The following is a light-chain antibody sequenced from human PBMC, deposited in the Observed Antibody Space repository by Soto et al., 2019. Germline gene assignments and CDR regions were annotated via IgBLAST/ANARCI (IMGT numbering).Light chain of an antibody. CDR1: QSVSGN. J-gene: IGKJ5*01. V-gene: IGKV3D-15*01. Sequence: EIVVTQSPGTLSLSPVERATLSCSASQSVSGNYLAWYQQKTGQAPRLFMSGASNRATGIPARFSGSGYGTEFNLTISSLQSEDFAVYYCQQYHNWPITFGQGTRLEIK. CDR3: QQYHNWPIT. CDR2: GAS.